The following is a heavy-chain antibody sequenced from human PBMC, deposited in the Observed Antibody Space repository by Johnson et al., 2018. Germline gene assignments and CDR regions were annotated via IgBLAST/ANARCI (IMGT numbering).Heavy chain of an antibody. D-gene: IGHD6-19*01. CDR1: GFTFRSNS. CDR3: AKGPGSGWLDSVGALDM. Sequence: VQLVQSGGDLVQSGGSLRLSCAASGFTFRSNSMAWVRQAPGKGLEWISYIDTISATIYYADSVKGLFTIPRDNAKNSLFLQMNSLRAGDTPVYYCAKGPGSGWLDSVGALDMWGQGTVVTVSS. J-gene: IGHJ3*02. V-gene: IGHV3-48*01. CDR2: IDTISATI.